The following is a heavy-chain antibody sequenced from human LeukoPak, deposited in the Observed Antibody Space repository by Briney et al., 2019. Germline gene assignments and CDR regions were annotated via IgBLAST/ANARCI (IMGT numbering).Heavy chain of an antibody. CDR3: ARDLNYYDSSGYYYGMDV. J-gene: IGHJ6*04. CDR2: ISISGSTI. CDR1: GFTFSDYY. D-gene: IGHD3-22*01. V-gene: IGHV3-11*01. Sequence: GSLRLSCAASGFTFSDYYMSWIRQAPGKGLEWVSYISISGSTIYYADSVKGRFTISRDNAKKSLYLQTNSLRAEDTAVYYCARDLNYYDSSGYYYGMDVWGEGTTVTVSS.